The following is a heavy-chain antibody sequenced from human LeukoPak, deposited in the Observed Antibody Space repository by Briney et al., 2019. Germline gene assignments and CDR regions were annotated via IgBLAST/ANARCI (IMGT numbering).Heavy chain of an antibody. D-gene: IGHD3-3*01. J-gene: IGHJ4*02. CDR3: ARVEHYDFWSGYEPFDY. V-gene: IGHV3-48*01. Sequence: GGSLRLSCAASGFTFSSYSMNWVRQAPGKGLEWVSYISSSSSTIYYADSVKGRFTISRDNAKNSLYLQMNSLRAEDTAVYYCARVEHYDFWSGYEPFDYWGQGTLVIVSS. CDR2: ISSSSSTI. CDR1: GFTFSSYS.